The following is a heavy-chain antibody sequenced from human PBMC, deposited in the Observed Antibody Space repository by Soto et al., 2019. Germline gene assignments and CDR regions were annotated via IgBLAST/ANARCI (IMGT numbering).Heavy chain of an antibody. D-gene: IGHD3-3*01. CDR3: ARDQGFLEWLFST. Sequence: SETLSLTCTVSGGSISSGGYFWSWIRQPPGKGLEWIGYIYYSGSTYYNPSLKSRVTISVDTSKNQFSLKLSSVTAADTAVYYCARDQGFLEWLFSTWGQGTLVTVSS. V-gene: IGHV4-30-4*01. J-gene: IGHJ5*02. CDR2: IYYSGST. CDR1: GGSISSGGYF.